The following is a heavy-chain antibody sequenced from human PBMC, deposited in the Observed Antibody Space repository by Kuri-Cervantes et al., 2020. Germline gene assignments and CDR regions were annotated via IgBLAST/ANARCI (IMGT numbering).Heavy chain of an antibody. J-gene: IGHJ4*01. CDR2: ISYDGSNK. CDR1: GFTFSSYA. Sequence: GGSLRLSCAASGFTFSSYAMHWVRQAPGKGLEWVAVISYDGSNKYHADSVKGRFTISRDDSKNTLYLQMDSLTTQDTAMYYCTTDIPGGGQPIDYWGHGTLVTVSS. V-gene: IGHV3-30*07. D-gene: IGHD2-8*02. CDR3: TTDIPGGGQPIDY.